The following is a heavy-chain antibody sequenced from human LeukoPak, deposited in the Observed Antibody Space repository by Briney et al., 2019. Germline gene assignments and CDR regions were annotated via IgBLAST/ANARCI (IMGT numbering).Heavy chain of an antibody. D-gene: IGHD1/OR15-1a*01. Sequence: SETLSLTCAVYGGSFSGYYWSWIRQPPGKGLEWIGEINHSGSTNYNPSLKSRVTISVDTSKNQFSLKLRSVTAADTAVYYCARCNKNPTAGYYYMDVWAKGPRSPSP. V-gene: IGHV4-34*01. J-gene: IGHJ6*03. CDR2: INHSGST. CDR3: ARCNKNPTAGYYYMDV. CDR1: GGSFSGYY.